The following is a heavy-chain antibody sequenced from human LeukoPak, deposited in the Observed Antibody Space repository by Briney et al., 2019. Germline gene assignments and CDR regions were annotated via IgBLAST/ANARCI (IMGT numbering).Heavy chain of an antibody. D-gene: IGHD2-2*01. CDR3: ARDIYQTGFDP. V-gene: IGHV4-59*01. CDR2: VSYSGST. CDR1: GDSIGSYY. Sequence: SETLSLTCTVSGDSIGSYYWSWIRQPPGKGLEWIGYVSYSGSTNYNPSLKSRVHISVDTSKNQFSLRLTSVTAADTAVYYCARDIYQTGFDPWGQGTLVTVSS. J-gene: IGHJ5*02.